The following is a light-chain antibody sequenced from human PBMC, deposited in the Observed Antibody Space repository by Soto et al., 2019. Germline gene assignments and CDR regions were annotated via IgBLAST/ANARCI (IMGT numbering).Light chain of an antibody. V-gene: IGKV1-39*01. CDR3: RQSYSTLFT. J-gene: IGKJ3*01. Sequence: DIQMTQSPSSLSASVGDSVSITCRTSQTINNYLNWYQQKPGKAPKLLIYVASTLQGGVPSRFSGSGSGTEFSLTISSLQPEDSATYYCRQSYSTLFTFGPGTKVDVK. CDR2: VAS. CDR1: QTINNY.